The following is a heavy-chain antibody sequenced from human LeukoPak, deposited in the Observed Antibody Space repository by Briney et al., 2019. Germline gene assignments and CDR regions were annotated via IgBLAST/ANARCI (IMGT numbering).Heavy chain of an antibody. Sequence: SETLSLTCTVSGASISGPSGNWIRQPPGKGLEWIGRIYYSGATNYNPSLKGRVTMSIDTSKNQFSLKLSSVTAADTAVYYCARRPVEMAAIREDNWLDPWGQGTLVTVSS. CDR3: ARRPVEMAAIREDNWLDP. V-gene: IGHV4-59*08. D-gene: IGHD5-24*01. J-gene: IGHJ5*02. CDR2: IYYSGAT. CDR1: GASISGPS.